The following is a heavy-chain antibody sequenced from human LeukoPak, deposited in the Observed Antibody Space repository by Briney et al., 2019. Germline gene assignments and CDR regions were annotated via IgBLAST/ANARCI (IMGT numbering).Heavy chain of an antibody. CDR3: AVTAVAGNVDY. CDR2: INHSGSA. D-gene: IGHD6-19*01. J-gene: IGHJ4*02. CDR1: GGSFSGYY. Sequence: SETLSLTCAVYGGSFSGYYWSWIRQPPGKGLEWIGEINHSGSANYNPSLKSRVTISVDTSKNQFSLKLSSVTAADTAVYYCAVTAVAGNVDYWGQGTLVTVSS. V-gene: IGHV4-34*01.